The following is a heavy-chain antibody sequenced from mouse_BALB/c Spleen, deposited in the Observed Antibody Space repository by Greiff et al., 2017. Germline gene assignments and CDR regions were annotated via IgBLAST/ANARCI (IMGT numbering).Heavy chain of an antibody. D-gene: IGHD2-3*01. CDR3: ARYDGYHWYFDV. V-gene: IGHV14-3*02. CDR1: GFNIKDTY. CDR2: IDPANGNT. Sequence: EVKLMESGAELVKPGASVKLSCTVSGFNIKDTYMHWVKQRPEQGLEGIGRIDPANGNTKYDPKFQGKATITTDTSSNTVYLQLSSLTSEDTTVYYCARYDGYHWYFDVWGAGTTVTVSS. J-gene: IGHJ1*01.